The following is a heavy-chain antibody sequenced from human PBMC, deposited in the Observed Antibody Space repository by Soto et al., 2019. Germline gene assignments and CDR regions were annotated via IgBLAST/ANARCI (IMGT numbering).Heavy chain of an antibody. CDR1: GFTFSSYG. J-gene: IGHJ2*01. V-gene: IGHV3-30*18. CDR2: ISYDGSNK. D-gene: IGHD4-17*01. CDR3: AKLVTTESYFDL. Sequence: QVQLVESGGGVVQPGRSLKLSCAASGFTFSSYGMHWVRQAPGKGLKWVAVISYDGSNKYYADSVKGRFTISRDNSKNTLYLQMNSLRAEDTAVYYCAKLVTTESYFDLSGRGTLVTVSS.